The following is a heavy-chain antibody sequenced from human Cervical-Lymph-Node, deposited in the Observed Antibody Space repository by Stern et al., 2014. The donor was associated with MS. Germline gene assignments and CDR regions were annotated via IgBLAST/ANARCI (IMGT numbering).Heavy chain of an antibody. D-gene: IGHD1-20*01. CDR3: ARDSVTADYFDY. Sequence: QLQLQESGPGLVKPSETLSLTCAVSGASITNKYWTWIRQPPGKGLEWIGFVYNGRSTNYNPSLTSRVTISVDSSKNEVSLRLSSVTAADTAMYYCARDSVTADYFDYWGQGSLVTVSS. V-gene: IGHV4-59*01. J-gene: IGHJ4*02. CDR1: GASITNKY. CDR2: VYNGRST.